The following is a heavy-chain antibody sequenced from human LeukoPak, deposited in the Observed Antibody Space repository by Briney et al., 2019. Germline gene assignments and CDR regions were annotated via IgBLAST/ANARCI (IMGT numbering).Heavy chain of an antibody. CDR3: SGGKYPVSHYYGMDV. CDR1: GFAFSTYS. D-gene: IGHD3-16*01. J-gene: IGHJ6*02. CDR2: ISYDGSEK. V-gene: IGHV3-30-3*01. Sequence: SGRSLRLSCAASGFAFSTYSLHWVRQAPGKGLEWLAVISYDGSEKLYEDSVKGRFTISRDNSKNTLFLQMSSLRPEDTAVYYCSGGKYPVSHYYGMDVWGQGTTVTVSS.